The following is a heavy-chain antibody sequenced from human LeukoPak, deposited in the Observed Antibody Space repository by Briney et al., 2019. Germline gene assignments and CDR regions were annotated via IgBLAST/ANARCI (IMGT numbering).Heavy chain of an antibody. CDR2: INHSGST. CDR1: GGSLSGYY. D-gene: IGHD3-3*01. CDR3: ARVRGYGYYYMDV. V-gene: IGHV4-34*01. J-gene: IGHJ6*03. Sequence: PSETLSLTCAVYGGSLSGYYWSWIRQPPGKGLEWIGEINHSGSTNYNPSLKSRVTISVDTSKNQFSLKLSSVTAADTAVYYCARVRGYGYYYMDVWGKGTTVTVSS.